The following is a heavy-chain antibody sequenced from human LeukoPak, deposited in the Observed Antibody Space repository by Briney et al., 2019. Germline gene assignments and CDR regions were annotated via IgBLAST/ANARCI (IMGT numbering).Heavy chain of an antibody. CDR3: AKDMGMTTITGGFDF. CDR2: INWAGATA. J-gene: IGHJ4*02. V-gene: IGHV3-43*01. Sequence: GGSLRLSCAASGFTFDDYAMHWVRQAPGKGLEWVSLINWAGATAYSADSVKGRFTISRDNSKNSLYLQMNSLRTEDTALYYCAKDMGMTTITGGFDFWGQGTLVTVSS. D-gene: IGHD4-11*01. CDR1: GFTFDDYA.